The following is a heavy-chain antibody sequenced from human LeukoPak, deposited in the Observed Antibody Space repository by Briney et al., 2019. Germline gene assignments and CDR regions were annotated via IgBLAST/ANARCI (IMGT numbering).Heavy chain of an antibody. CDR1: GFSFSNYA. CDR3: AKGFADFGRTLPYYYFYMDV. J-gene: IGHJ6*03. CDR2: ISGRGDKT. D-gene: IGHD4-17*01. Sequence: PGGSLRLSCAAAGFSFSNYAVTWVRQAPGKGLEWVSSISGRGDKTTYGDSVKGRFTISRDNSKNTVHLQMNSLRADDTAVYYCAKGFADFGRTLPYYYFYMDVWGKGTTVTVSS. V-gene: IGHV3-23*01.